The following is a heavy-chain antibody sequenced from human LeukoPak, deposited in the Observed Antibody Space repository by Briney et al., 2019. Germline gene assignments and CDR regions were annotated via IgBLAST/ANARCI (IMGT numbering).Heavy chain of an antibody. J-gene: IGHJ6*02. V-gene: IGHV3-66*01. D-gene: IGHD3-22*01. Sequence: GGSLRLSCAASGFTFSDYALGWVRQAPGKGLEWVSVISSGGNTSYADSVKGRFTISRDNSKNTLYLQMNSLRAEDTAVYYCARDDYYDSSGYEDYYYYYGMDAWGQGATVTVSS. CDR3: ARDDYYDSSGYEDYYYYYGMDA. CDR2: ISSGGNT. CDR1: GFTFSDYA.